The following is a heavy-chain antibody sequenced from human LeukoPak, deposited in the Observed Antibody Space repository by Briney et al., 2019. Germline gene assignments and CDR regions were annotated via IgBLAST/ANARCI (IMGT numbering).Heavy chain of an antibody. D-gene: IGHD3-22*01. CDR3: ARAERITMIVAFDY. V-gene: IGHV4-31*03. CDR1: GGSISSDDYY. Sequence: SETLSLTCTVSGGSISSDDYYWSWIRQHPGKGLEWIGYIYYSGSTYYNPSLKSRVTISVDTSKNQFSLKLSSVTAADTAVYYCARAERITMIVAFDYWGQGTLVTVSS. CDR2: IYYSGST. J-gene: IGHJ4*02.